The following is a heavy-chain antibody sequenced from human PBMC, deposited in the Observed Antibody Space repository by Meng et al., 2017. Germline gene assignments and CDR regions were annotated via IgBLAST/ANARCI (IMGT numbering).Heavy chain of an antibody. D-gene: IGHD6-13*01. V-gene: IGHV3-15*01. Sequence: GGGLRKPGAYIRLFWVASGFRVTDAWMNWVRQAPGKGLEWVGRINSNSDGGTTDYAAPVKGRFTISRDDSKNTLYLQMNSLITEDTAVYFCATGAAAADHWGQGTLVTVSS. CDR1: GFRVTDAW. CDR3: ATGAAAADH. J-gene: IGHJ4*02. CDR2: INSNSDGGTT.